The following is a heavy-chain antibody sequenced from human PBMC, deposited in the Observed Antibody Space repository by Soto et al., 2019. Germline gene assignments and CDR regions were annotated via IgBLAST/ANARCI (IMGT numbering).Heavy chain of an antibody. CDR3: AREPEVGAFDI. J-gene: IGHJ3*02. V-gene: IGHV1-69*13. Sequence: GASVKVSCKASGGTFSSYAISWVRQAPGQGLEWMGGIIPIFGTANYAQKLQGRVTITADESTSTAYMELSSLRSEDTAVYYCAREPEVGAFDIWGQGTMVTVSS. CDR2: IIPIFGTA. CDR1: GGTFSSYA.